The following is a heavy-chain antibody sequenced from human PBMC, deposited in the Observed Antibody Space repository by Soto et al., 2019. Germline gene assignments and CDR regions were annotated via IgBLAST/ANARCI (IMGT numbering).Heavy chain of an antibody. V-gene: IGHV3-30-3*01. J-gene: IGHJ5*02. D-gene: IGHD2-15*01. Sequence: GGSLRLSCAASGFTFSSYAMHWVRQAPGKGLEWVAVISYDGSNKYYADSVKGRFTISRDNSKNTLYLQMNSLRAEDTAVYYCARDWGGYCSGGSCRMRRLQNWFDPWGQGTLVTVSS. CDR2: ISYDGSNK. CDR1: GFTFSSYA. CDR3: ARDWGGYCSGGSCRMRRLQNWFDP.